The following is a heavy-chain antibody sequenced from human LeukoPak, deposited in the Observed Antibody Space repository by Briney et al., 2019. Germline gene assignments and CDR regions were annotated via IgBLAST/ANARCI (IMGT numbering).Heavy chain of an antibody. D-gene: IGHD6-6*01. J-gene: IGHJ6*03. CDR1: GGSISSRTYY. CDR3: AREGPSSSLYYMDV. Sequence: PSETLSLTCGVSGGSISSRTYYWGWFRQPPGKGLEWIGSISYSGSTYYNPPLKSRVTISVDTSKNQFSLKLSSVTAADTAVYYCAREGPSSSLYYMDVWGKGTTVTVSS. V-gene: IGHV4-39*07. CDR2: ISYSGST.